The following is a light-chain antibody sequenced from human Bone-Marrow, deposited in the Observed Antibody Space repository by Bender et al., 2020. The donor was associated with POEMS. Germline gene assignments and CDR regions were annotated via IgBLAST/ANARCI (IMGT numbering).Light chain of an antibody. CDR3: QVWERSSDVVV. V-gene: IGLV3-21*02. J-gene: IGLJ2*01. CDR1: NIGSKS. Sequence: SYVLTQPPSVSVAPGQTATLTCGGNNIGSKSVHWYQRRPGQAAVLVVYDDSDRPSGIPERFSGSNSGNTATLTISRVEVGDEADYYCQVWERSSDVVVFGGGTRLTVL. CDR2: DDS.